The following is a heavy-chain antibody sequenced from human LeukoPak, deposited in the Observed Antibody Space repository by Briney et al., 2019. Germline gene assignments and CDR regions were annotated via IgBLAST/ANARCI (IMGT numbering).Heavy chain of an antibody. CDR3: ARDLAFDI. V-gene: IGHV3-21*01. CDR2: ISSSSSYI. CDR1: RFTFNSYS. J-gene: IGHJ3*02. Sequence: GGSLRLSCAASRFTFNSYSMNWVRQAPGKGRKWGLSISSSSSYIYYANSVKGRFTISRDNAKNSLYLQMNSLRAEDTAVYYCARDLAFDIWGQGTMVTVSS.